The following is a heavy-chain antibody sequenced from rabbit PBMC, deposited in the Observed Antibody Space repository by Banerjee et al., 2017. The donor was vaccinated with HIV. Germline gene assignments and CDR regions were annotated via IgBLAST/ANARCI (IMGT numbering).Heavy chain of an antibody. V-gene: IGHV1S7*01. J-gene: IGHJ4*01. CDR3: VRDAGYAAYGYVDLNL. D-gene: IGHD6-1*01. Sequence: QLKETGGGLVQPGGSLTLSCKASGFDFSSYYMSWVRQAPGKGLEWIGYIDPIFGSAYYASWVNGRFTISKHNAQNTTYLQLNSLTVADTATYFCVRDAGYAAYGYVDLNLWGQGTLVTVS. CDR1: GFDFSSYY. CDR2: IDPIFGSA.